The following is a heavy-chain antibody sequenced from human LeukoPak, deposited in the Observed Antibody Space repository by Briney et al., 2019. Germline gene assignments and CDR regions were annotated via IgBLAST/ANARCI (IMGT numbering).Heavy chain of an antibody. Sequence: ASVKVSCKASGYTFTNYAMHWVRQAPGQRLEWMGWINAGNGNTKYSQDFQGRVIITRDTSASTAYMELSSLRSEDTAVYYCATGHIAAAGRGWFDPWGQGTLVTVSS. J-gene: IGHJ5*02. V-gene: IGHV1-3*03. CDR1: GYTFTNYA. CDR2: INAGNGNT. CDR3: ATGHIAAAGRGWFDP. D-gene: IGHD6-13*01.